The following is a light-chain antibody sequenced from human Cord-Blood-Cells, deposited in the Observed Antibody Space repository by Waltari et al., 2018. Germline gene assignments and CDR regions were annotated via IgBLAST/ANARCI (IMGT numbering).Light chain of an antibody. Sequence: DIVLTQSPDSMAVLLGARSTLTCKSSQSVLYRSNIKNYLAWYQQKQGQPPKLLIYWAATRESGVPDRFSGSGSGTDFTLTISSLQAEGVAVYYCQQYYSTPYSFGQGTKLEIK. CDR3: QQYYSTPYS. V-gene: IGKV4-1*01. CDR2: WAA. J-gene: IGKJ2*03. CDR1: QSVLYRSNIKNY.